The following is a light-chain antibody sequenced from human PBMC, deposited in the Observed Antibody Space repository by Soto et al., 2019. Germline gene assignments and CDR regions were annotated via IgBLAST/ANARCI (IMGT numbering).Light chain of an antibody. CDR3: QTWGTGPRGV. J-gene: IGLJ2*01. Sequence: QAVVTQSPSASASLGASVKLTCTLSSGHSSYAIAWHQQQPEKGPRYLMKLNSDGSHSKGDGIPDRFSGSSSGAERYLTISSLQSEDEADYYCQTWGTGPRGVFGGGTKLTAL. CDR1: SGHSSYA. CDR2: LNSDGSH. V-gene: IGLV4-69*01.